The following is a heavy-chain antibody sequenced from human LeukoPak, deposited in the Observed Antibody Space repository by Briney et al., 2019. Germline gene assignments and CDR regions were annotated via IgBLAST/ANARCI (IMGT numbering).Heavy chain of an antibody. CDR3: ARGRITIFGVVIDNESWFYP. D-gene: IGHD3-3*01. J-gene: IGHJ5*02. Sequence: GGFLRLSCAASGFTFSSYSMNWVRQAPGKGLEWVSSISSSSSYIYYADSVKGRFTISRDNAKNSLYLQMNSLRAEDTAVYDCARGRITIFGVVIDNESWFYPWGQGTLVTVSS. CDR2: ISSSSSYI. CDR1: GFTFSSYS. V-gene: IGHV3-21*01.